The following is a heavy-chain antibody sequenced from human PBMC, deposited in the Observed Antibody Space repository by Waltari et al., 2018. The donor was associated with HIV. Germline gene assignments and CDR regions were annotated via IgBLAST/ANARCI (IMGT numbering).Heavy chain of an antibody. CDR3: ARASDIPYYYGMDV. CDR1: GFTFSSYA. D-gene: IGHD3-9*01. J-gene: IGHJ6*02. V-gene: IGHV3-30-3*01. Sequence: QVQLVESGGGVVQPGRSLRLSCAASGFTFSSYAMHWVRQAPGKGLEGVAVISYDGSNKYYADSVKGRFTISRDNSKNTLYLQMNSLRAEDTAVYYCARASDIPYYYGMDVWGQGTTVTVSS. CDR2: ISYDGSNK.